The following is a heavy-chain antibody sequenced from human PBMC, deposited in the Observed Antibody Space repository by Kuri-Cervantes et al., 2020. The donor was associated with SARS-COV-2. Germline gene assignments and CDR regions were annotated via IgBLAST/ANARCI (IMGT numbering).Heavy chain of an antibody. CDR2: INPDGSYT. J-gene: IGHJ4*02. V-gene: IGHV3-74*01. Sequence: GESLKISCAASGFTLSSYAMSWVRQAPGKGLVWVSRINPDGSYTNNADSVKGRFTLSRDNAKNMLFLQMSSLRAEDTAAYYCVRDGDHWNFDYWGQGTLVTVSS. CDR1: GFTLSSYA. CDR3: VRDGDHWNFDY. D-gene: IGHD1-1*01.